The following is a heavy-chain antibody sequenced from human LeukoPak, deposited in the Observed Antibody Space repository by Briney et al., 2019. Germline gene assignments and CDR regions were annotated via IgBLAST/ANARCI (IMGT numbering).Heavy chain of an antibody. J-gene: IGHJ5*02. CDR2: IIPIFGTA. D-gene: IGHD3-3*01. V-gene: IGHV1-69*13. CDR1: GGTFSSYA. Sequence: SVKVSCKASGGTFSSYAISWVRQAPGQGLEWMGGIIPIFGTANYAQKFQGRVTITADESTSTAYMELSSLRSEDTAVYYCVRDPLDFWSGPQNWFDPWGQGTLVTVSS. CDR3: VRDPLDFWSGPQNWFDP.